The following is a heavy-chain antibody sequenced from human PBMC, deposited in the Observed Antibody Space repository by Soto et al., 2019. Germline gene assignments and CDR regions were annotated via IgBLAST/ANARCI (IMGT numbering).Heavy chain of an antibody. D-gene: IGHD3-22*01. CDR2: IYYSGST. Sequence: PSETLSLTCAVSGYSISSSNWWGWIRQPPGKGLEWIGYIYYSGSTYYNPSLKSRVTMSVDTSKNQFSLKLSSVTAVDTAVYYCARVGHYDSSGYYYDNWFDPWGQGTLVTVSS. V-gene: IGHV4-28*03. CDR1: GYSISSSNW. J-gene: IGHJ5*02. CDR3: ARVGHYDSSGYYYDNWFDP.